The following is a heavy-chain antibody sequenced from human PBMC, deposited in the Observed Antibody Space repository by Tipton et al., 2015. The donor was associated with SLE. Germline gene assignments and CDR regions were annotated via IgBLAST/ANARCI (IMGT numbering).Heavy chain of an antibody. D-gene: IGHD3-22*01. J-gene: IGHJ4*02. V-gene: IGHV4-30-4*01. CDR3: ARSYYASSGYNSFDF. CDR2: IYYSGTT. CDR1: GDSISSAYYY. Sequence: TLSLTCTVSGDSISSAYYYWTWIRQPPGKGLEGIGFIYYSGTTNHNPSLKSRLSISVDKSNNQFSLKMTSVTAADTAVYYCARSYYASSGYNSFDFWGQGTLVAVSS.